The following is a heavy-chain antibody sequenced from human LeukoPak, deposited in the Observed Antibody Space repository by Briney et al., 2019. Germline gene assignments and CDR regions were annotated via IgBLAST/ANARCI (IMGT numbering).Heavy chain of an antibody. CDR1: GFSFSSYG. V-gene: IGHV3-33*08. CDR2: IWYGGTNE. Sequence: GRSLRLSCAASGFSFSSYGMHWVRQAPGKGLEWVAVIWYGGTNEYYADSVKGRFTFSRDKSKNTLYLHMNSLRVEDSAVYYCATVPEGDRDYWGQGTLVTVSS. D-gene: IGHD2-21*02. CDR3: ATVPEGDRDY. J-gene: IGHJ4*02.